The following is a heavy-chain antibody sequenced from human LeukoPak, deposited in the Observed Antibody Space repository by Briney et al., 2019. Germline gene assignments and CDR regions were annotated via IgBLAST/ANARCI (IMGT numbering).Heavy chain of an antibody. J-gene: IGHJ4*02. CDR3: ARQAATIFGVVIIRQPFDY. V-gene: IGHV4-59*08. CDR1: GGSISSYY. Sequence: SETLSLTCTVSGGSISSYYWSWIRQPPGKGLEWIGYIYYSGSTNYNPSLKSRVTISVDTSKNQFSLKLSSVTAADTAVYYCARQAATIFGVVIIRQPFDYWGQGTLVTVSS. D-gene: IGHD3-3*01. CDR2: IYYSGST.